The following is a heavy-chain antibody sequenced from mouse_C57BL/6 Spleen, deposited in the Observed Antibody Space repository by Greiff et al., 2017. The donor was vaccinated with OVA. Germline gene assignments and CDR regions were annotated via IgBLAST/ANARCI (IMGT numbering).Heavy chain of an antibody. Sequence: VQLQQSGPELVKPGASVTISCKVSGYAFSSSWLNWLKQRLGRGLEWIGRFYLGDGDPDYNGKFKGKATLTADKSSSTAYMQLISLTSEDSAVYFCAREVPHYYAMDYWGQGTSVTVSS. V-gene: IGHV1-82*01. CDR2: FYLGDGDP. CDR1: GYAFSSSW. D-gene: IGHD5-1*01. J-gene: IGHJ4*01. CDR3: AREVPHYYAMDY.